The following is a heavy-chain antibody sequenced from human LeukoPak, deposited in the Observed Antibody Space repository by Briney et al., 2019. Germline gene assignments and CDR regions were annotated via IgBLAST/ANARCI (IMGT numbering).Heavy chain of an antibody. D-gene: IGHD3-10*01. CDR2: FDPEDGET. J-gene: IGHJ6*04. CDR1: GYTLTELS. Sequence: ASVKVSCKVSGYTLTELSMHWVRQAPGKGLEWMGGFDPEDGETIYAQKFQGRDTMTEDTSTDTAYMELSSLRSEDTAVYYCATDSRFYGSGSRKLYYYYGMDVWGKGTTVTVSS. CDR3: ATDSRFYGSGSRKLYYYYGMDV. V-gene: IGHV1-24*01.